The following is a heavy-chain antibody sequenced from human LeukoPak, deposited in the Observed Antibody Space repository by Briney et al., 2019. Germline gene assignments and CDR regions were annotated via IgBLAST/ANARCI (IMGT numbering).Heavy chain of an antibody. CDR1: GFTVSSNS. CDR3: ARSRREYYYGSGSSNYYYYMDV. Sequence: GGSLRLSCTVSGFTVSSNSMSWVRQAPGKGLEWVANIKQDGSEKYYVDSVKGRFTISRDNAKNSLYLQMNSLRAEDTAVYYCARSRREYYYGSGSSNYYYYMDVWGKGTTVTISS. V-gene: IGHV3-7*01. CDR2: IKQDGSEK. D-gene: IGHD3-10*01. J-gene: IGHJ6*03.